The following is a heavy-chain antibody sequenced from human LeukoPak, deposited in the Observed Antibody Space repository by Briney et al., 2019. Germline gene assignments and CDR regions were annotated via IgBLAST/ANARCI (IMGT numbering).Heavy chain of an antibody. CDR1: GGSISNSNYY. J-gene: IGHJ5*02. V-gene: IGHV4-39*01. CDR2: IYYSGNT. CDR3: ASLLNGGVAHWFDP. Sequence: SETPSLTCTVSGGSISNSNYYWGWIRQPPGKGLEWIGNIYYSGNTYYNSSLKSRVTISVDTSKNQFSLKLNSVTAADTAVYYCASLLNGGVAHWFDPWGQGTLVTVSS. D-gene: IGHD7-27*01.